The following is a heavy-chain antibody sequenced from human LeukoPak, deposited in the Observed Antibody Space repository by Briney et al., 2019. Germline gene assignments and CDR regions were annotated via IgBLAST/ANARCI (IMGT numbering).Heavy chain of an antibody. J-gene: IGHJ4*02. D-gene: IGHD3-22*01. CDR1: GFTFSTSW. CDR2: ITADGKTT. CDR3: ARAKRLLPTG. V-gene: IGHV3-74*01. Sequence: GGSLRLSCAASGFTFSTSWMHWVRQTPGKGLVWVSRITADGKTTSYADSVKGRFTIPRDNAENTLYLQMNSLRAEDTAVYYCARAKRLLPTGWGQGTLVTVSS.